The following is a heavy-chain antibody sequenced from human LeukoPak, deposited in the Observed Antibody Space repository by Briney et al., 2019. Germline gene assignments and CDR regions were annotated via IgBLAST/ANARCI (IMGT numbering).Heavy chain of an antibody. CDR2: IYSGGST. Sequence: GGSLRLSCAASGFTVSSNYMSWVRQAPGKGLEWVSVIYSGGSTYYADSVKGRFTISRDNSKNTLYLQMNSLRAEDTAVYYCARDPLHIVVVPAAFDYWGQGTLVTVSS. V-gene: IGHV3-53*05. CDR3: ARDPLHIVVVPAAFDY. J-gene: IGHJ4*02. CDR1: GFTVSSNY. D-gene: IGHD2-2*01.